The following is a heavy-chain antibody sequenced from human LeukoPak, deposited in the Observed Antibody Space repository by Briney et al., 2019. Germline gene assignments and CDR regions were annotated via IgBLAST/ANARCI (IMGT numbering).Heavy chain of an antibody. CDR3: ASGYGSGSYRYYYGMDV. CDR1: GYSISSGYY. V-gene: IGHV4-38-2*01. D-gene: IGHD3-10*01. CDR2: IYHSGST. J-gene: IGHJ6*04. Sequence: SETLSLTCAVPGYSISSGYYWGWIRQPPGKGLEWIGSIYHSGSTYYNPSLKSRVTISVDTSKNQFSLKLSSVTAADTAVYYCASGYGSGSYRYYYGMDVWGKGTTVTVSS.